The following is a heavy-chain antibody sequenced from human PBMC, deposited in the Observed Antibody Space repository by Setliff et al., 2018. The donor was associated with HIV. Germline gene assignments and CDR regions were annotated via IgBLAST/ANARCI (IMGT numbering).Heavy chain of an antibody. J-gene: IGHJ4*02. CDR3: AREDSSYHYFDS. CDR1: GGSASNSRYY. V-gene: IGHV4-39*02. Sequence: SETLSLTCTVSGGSASNSRYYWAWIRQPPGKGLEYIGSIHYNEKTYYNPSLKSRVTISVDTSKNQFSLKLRSVTAADTAVYWCAREDSSYHYFDSWGQGMLVTVSS. CDR2: IHYNEKT. D-gene: IGHD3-22*01.